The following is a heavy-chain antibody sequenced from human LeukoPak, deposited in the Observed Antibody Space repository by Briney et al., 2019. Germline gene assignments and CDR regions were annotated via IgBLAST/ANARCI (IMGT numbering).Heavy chain of an antibody. CDR2: IYHSGST. J-gene: IGHJ6*02. CDR1: GGSISSGGYS. CDR3: ASSGRSSSWYFGRGGLNYYGMDV. D-gene: IGHD6-13*01. V-gene: IGHV4-30-2*01. Sequence: SQTLSLTCAVAGGSISSGGYSWSWIRQPPGKGLECIGYIYHSGSTYYNPSLRSRVTISVDTSKNQFSLKLSSVTAADTAVYYCASSGRSSSWYFGRGGLNYYGMDVWGQGTTVTVSS.